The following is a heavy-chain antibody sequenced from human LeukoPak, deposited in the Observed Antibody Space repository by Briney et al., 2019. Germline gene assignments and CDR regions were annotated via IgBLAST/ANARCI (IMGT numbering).Heavy chain of an antibody. CDR3: ARDSGGYSSCWSLSPDYSYMDV. J-gene: IGHJ6*03. Sequence: GASVKVSCKASGYTLHSHDIYWVRHATGQGLDWVGWMNDNSGKIGYVQKFQGRVTMTRNTSISTAYLEVSSLRSEDTAVYYCARDSGGYSSCWSLSPDYSYMDVWGKGTTVTVSS. D-gene: IGHD6-19*01. CDR2: MNDNSGKI. CDR1: GYTLHSHD. V-gene: IGHV1-8*01.